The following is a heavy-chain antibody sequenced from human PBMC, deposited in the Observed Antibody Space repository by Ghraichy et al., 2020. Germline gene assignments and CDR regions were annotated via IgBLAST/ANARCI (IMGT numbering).Heavy chain of an antibody. V-gene: IGHV1-69*13. CDR3: ARIRRIAVASYFDY. CDR1: GGTFSSYA. Sequence: SVKVSCKASGGTFSSYAISWVRQAPGQGLEWMGGIIPIFGTANYAQKFQGRVTITADESTSTAYMELSSLRSEDTAVYYCARIRRIAVASYFDYWGQGTLVTVSS. J-gene: IGHJ4*02. CDR2: IIPIFGTA. D-gene: IGHD6-19*01.